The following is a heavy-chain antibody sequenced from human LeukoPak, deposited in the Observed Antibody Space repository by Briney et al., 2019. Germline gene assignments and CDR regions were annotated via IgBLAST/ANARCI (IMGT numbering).Heavy chain of an antibody. CDR3: TRRQWSGYEGYFDY. J-gene: IGHJ4*02. Sequence: SQTLSLTCAISGDSVSSSSSSWNWFRQSPSRGLEWLGRTYFSSKWYNDYAESLKSRITISPDTSKNEVSLQLNSVTPEDTAVYYCTRRQWSGYEGYFDYWGRGTLVTVSS. CDR1: GDSVSSSSSS. V-gene: IGHV6-1*01. CDR2: TYFSSKWYN. D-gene: IGHD6-25*01.